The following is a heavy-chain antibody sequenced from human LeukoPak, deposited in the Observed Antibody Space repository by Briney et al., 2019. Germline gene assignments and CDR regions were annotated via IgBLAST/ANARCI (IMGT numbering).Heavy chain of an antibody. CDR1: VFTFSSYS. CDR2: ISSSSSTI. D-gene: IGHD1-26*01. CDR3: ARSGELLKRGTFDY. J-gene: IGHJ4*02. Sequence: GGSLRLSCAASVFTFSSYSMNLVRQAPGKGLEWVSYISSSSSTIYYADSVKGRFTISRDNAKNSLYLQMNSLRDEDTAVYYCARSGELLKRGTFDYWGQGTLVTVSS. V-gene: IGHV3-48*02.